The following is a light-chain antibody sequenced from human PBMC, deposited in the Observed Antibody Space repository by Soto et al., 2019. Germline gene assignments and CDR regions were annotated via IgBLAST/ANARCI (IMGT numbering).Light chain of an antibody. J-gene: IGKJ1*01. CDR1: QDISNV. V-gene: IGKV1-6*01. Sequence: AIQMTQSPSSLSASVGDRVTITCRASQDISNVLGWFQQKPGKAPKLLISAASFLQSGVPSRFSGSGSGTDFTLTISSLQPEDFATYYCLQDYNYPRTFGQGTKVEIK. CDR2: AAS. CDR3: LQDYNYPRT.